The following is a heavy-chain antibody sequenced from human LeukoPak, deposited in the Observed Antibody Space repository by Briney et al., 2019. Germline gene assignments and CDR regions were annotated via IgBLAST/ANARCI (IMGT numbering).Heavy chain of an antibody. Sequence: PGGSLRLSCAASGFTFSSYAMHWVRQAPGKGLEWVAVISYDGSNKYYADSVKGRFTISRDNSKNTLYLQMNSLRAEDTAVYYCARESLGYCSGGSCYPSGFDIWGQGTMVTVSS. CDR3: ARESLGYCSGGSCYPSGFDI. CDR1: GFTFSSYA. J-gene: IGHJ3*02. V-gene: IGHV3-30-3*01. D-gene: IGHD2-15*01. CDR2: ISYDGSNK.